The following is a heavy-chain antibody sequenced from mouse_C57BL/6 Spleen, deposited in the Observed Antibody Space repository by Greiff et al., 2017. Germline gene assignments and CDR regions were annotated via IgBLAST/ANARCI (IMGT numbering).Heavy chain of an antibody. CDR3: ARSGFVVTTVVARDYYAMDY. Sequence: QVQLQQPGTELVKPGASVKLSCKASGYTFTSYWMHWVKQRPGQGLEWIGNINPSNGGTNYNEKFKSKATLTVDKSSSTAYMQLSSLTSEDSAVYYCARSGFVVTTVVARDYYAMDYWGQGTSVTVSS. D-gene: IGHD1-1*01. CDR1: GYTFTSYW. V-gene: IGHV1-53*01. CDR2: INPSNGGT. J-gene: IGHJ4*01.